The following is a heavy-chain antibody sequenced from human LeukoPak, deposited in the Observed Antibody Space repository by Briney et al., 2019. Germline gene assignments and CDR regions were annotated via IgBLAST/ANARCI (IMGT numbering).Heavy chain of an antibody. V-gene: IGHV1-2*02. CDR1: GYTFTVYY. CDR2: INPNSGDT. Sequence: GASVKVSCKASGYTFTVYYMHWVRQAPGQGLEWMGWINPNSGDTNYAQKFQGRVTMTRDTSISTAYMELSRLRSNDTAVYYCARDRDILTGYYVNWFDPWGQGTLVTVSS. D-gene: IGHD3-9*01. J-gene: IGHJ5*02. CDR3: ARDRDILTGYYVNWFDP.